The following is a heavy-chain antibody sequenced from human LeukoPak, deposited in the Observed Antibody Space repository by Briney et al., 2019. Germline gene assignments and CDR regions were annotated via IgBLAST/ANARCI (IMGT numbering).Heavy chain of an antibody. CDR3: MSDLDN. J-gene: IGHJ4*02. CDR1: GFTFSHAW. CDR2: IKTKGEGGTV. V-gene: IGHV3-15*01. Sequence: GGSLRLSCATSGFTFSHAWMTWVRQAQGKGLEWVGRIKTKGEGGTVDYAAPVKGRFTISRDDSKNTLYLQMNSLRTEDTVIYYCMSDLDNWGQGTLVTVSS.